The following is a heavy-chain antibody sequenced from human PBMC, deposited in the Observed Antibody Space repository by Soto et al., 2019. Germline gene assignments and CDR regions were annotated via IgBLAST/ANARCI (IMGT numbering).Heavy chain of an antibody. CDR2: LIPIFGAP. CDR3: AGVVGARTHHYFSGMDV. J-gene: IGHJ6*02. CDR1: GGSFSSYA. Sequence: QVQLVQSGAEVRKPGSSVKVSCEASGGSFSSYAIGWVRQAPGQGLEWMGALIPIFGAPNYAQKFQGRVTITADASTRKAYMELSSLGSEDKAVYYCAGVVGARTHHYFSGMDVWGPGTTVTV. D-gene: IGHD1-26*01. V-gene: IGHV1-69*01.